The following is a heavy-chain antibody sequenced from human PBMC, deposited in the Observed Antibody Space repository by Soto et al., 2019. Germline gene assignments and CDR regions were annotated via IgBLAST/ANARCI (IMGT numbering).Heavy chain of an antibody. V-gene: IGHV4-31*03. CDR3: ARDSPYGSGNLYNWFDP. CDR1: GGSISSGGYY. CDR2: IYYSGST. J-gene: IGHJ5*02. Sequence: PSETLSLTCTVSGGSISSGGYYWSWIRQHPGKGLERIGYIYYSGSTYYNPSLKSRVTISVDTSKNQFSLKLSSVTAADTAVYYCARDSPYGSGNLYNWFDPWGQGTLVTVSS. D-gene: IGHD3-10*01.